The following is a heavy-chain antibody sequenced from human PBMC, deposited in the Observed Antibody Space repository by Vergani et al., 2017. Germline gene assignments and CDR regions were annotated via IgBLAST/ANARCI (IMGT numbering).Heavy chain of an antibody. Sequence: VQLQESGPGLVKPSETLSLTCTVSGGSISSSSYYWGWIRQPPGKGLEWIGSIDYSGSTYYNPSLKSRVTISVDTSKNQFSLKLSSVTAADTAVYYCASPRGDSSGYYLYFDYWGQGTLVTVSS. D-gene: IGHD3-22*01. V-gene: IGHV4-39*01. CDR3: ASPRGDSSGYYLYFDY. CDR1: GGSISSSSYY. CDR2: IDYSGST. J-gene: IGHJ4*02.